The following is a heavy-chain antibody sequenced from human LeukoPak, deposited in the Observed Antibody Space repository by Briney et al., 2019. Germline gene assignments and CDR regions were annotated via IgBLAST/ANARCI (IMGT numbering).Heavy chain of an antibody. CDR3: ARDRGGLFDP. Sequence: GGSLRLSCAASGFTFSSYSMNWVRRAPGKGLEWVSSISSSSSYIYYADSVKGRFTISRDNAKNSLYLQMNSLRAEDTAVYYCARDRGGLFDPWGQGTLVTVSS. V-gene: IGHV3-21*01. CDR2: ISSSSSYI. CDR1: GFTFSSYS. J-gene: IGHJ5*02. D-gene: IGHD3-16*01.